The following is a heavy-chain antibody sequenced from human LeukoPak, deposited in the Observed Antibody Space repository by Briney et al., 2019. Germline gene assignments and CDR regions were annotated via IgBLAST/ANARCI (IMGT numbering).Heavy chain of an antibody. CDR1: GGSFSGYY. J-gene: IGHJ4*02. V-gene: IGHV4-34*01. CDR3: ARIGVSGQQLVDY. Sequence: SETLSLTCAVYGGSFSGYYWSWIRQPPGKGLEWIGEINHSGSTNYNPSLKSRVTISVDKSKNQFSLKLSSVTAADTAVYYCARIGVSGQQLVDYWGQGTLVTVSS. D-gene: IGHD6-13*01. CDR2: INHSGST.